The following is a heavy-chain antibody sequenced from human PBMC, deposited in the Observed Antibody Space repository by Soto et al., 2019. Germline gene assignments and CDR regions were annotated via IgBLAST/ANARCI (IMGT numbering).Heavy chain of an antibody. D-gene: IGHD3-9*01. J-gene: IGHJ3*01. CDR2: ISPYNGGT. CDR1: GYTFTTYG. V-gene: IGHV1-18*01. CDR3: ARLYYEFLPGSYNVGAAQAFDF. Sequence: QVQLVQSGAEVKKPGASMKVSCKASGYTFTTYGLSWVRQAPGQGLEWMGWISPYNGGTTYAQKLQGIVTMTTDTATRTDFMEQRSLRSDDTAIYYCARLYYEFLPGSYNVGAAQAFDFWGQGTMVTVSS.